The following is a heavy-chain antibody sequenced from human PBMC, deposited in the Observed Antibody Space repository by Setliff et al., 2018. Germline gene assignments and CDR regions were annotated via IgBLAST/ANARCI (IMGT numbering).Heavy chain of an antibody. V-gene: IGHV5-51*01. D-gene: IGHD1-26*01. CDR3: ARVGPLTDDAFDI. Sequence: GESLKISCKGSGYSFTTYWIGWVRQMPGKGLEWLGIIYPSDSHTRYSPSFQGQVTISADKSISTAYLQWSSLKASDTAIYYCARVGPLTDDAFDIWGQGTMVTVSS. J-gene: IGHJ3*02. CDR1: GYSFTTYW. CDR2: IYPSDSHT.